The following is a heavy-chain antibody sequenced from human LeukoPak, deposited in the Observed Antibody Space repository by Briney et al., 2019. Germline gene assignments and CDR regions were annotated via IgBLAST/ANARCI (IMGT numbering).Heavy chain of an antibody. J-gene: IGHJ5*02. V-gene: IGHV1-18*01. CDR3: ARGLEWLTRRHTWFDP. CDR1: GGTFSSYA. D-gene: IGHD3-3*01. Sequence: GASVKVSCKASGGTFSSYAISWVRQAAGQGREWMGWISAYNGNTNYAQKLQGRVTMTTDTSTSTAYMELRSLRSDDTAVYYCARGLEWLTRRHTWFDPWGQGTLVTVSS. CDR2: ISAYNGNT.